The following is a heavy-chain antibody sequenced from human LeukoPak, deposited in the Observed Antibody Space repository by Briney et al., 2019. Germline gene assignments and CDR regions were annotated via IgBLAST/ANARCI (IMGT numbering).Heavy chain of an antibody. J-gene: IGHJ6*02. Sequence: LVKVSCKASGGTFNTYAITWVRQAPGQGLEWMGRIIPITGITKDAQKFQGRVTYSADKSTSIAYMELSNLRSDDTARYYCATSIGGSRSQYYYYYGLDVWGQGTTVTVSS. CDR1: GGTFNTYA. CDR2: IIPITGIT. V-gene: IGHV1-69*04. CDR3: ATSIGGSRSQYYYYYGLDV. D-gene: IGHD3-10*01.